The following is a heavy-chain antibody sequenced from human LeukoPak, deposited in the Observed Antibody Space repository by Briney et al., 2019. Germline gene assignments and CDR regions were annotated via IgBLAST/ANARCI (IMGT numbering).Heavy chain of an antibody. D-gene: IGHD3-10*01. V-gene: IGHV3-30*04. J-gene: IGHJ4*02. CDR1: GFTFSSYA. CDR3: ARIGYGSGSYIDY. Sequence: GGSLRLSCAASGFTFSSYAMHWGRKAPGKGLEWVTVISFDGNNKYYADSVKGRFTISRDNSKNTLYLQMNSPRAEATAVYYCARIGYGSGSYIDYWGQGTLVTVSS. CDR2: ISFDGNNK.